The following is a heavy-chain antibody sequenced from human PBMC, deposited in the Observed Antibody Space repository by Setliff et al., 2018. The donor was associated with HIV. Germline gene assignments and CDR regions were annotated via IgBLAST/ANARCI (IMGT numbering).Heavy chain of an antibody. D-gene: IGHD5-18*01. CDR1: GGSISSYY. V-gene: IGHV4-59*08. CDR2: VFYTGSA. J-gene: IGHJ4*02. CDR3: ARTRGYTYGYIDS. Sequence: SETLSLTCSVSGGSISSYYWSWIRQPAGKGLEWIGYVFYTGSATYNPSLKSRVTISVDTSKNQFSLKLNSVTAADTAVYYCARTRGYTYGYIDSWAQGTLVTVSS.